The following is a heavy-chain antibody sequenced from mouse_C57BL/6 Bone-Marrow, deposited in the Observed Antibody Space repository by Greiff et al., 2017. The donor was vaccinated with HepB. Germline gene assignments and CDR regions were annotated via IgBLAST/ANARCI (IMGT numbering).Heavy chain of an antibody. CDR3: ARRYYGSSWYFDV. J-gene: IGHJ1*03. CDR2: IYPGSGST. Sequence: VQLQQPGAELVKPGASVKMSCKASGYTFTSYWITWVKQRPGQGLEWIGEIYPGSGSTNYNEKFKSTATLTVDTSSSTAYMQLSILTSEDSAVYYCARRYYGSSWYFDVWGTGTTVTVSS. CDR1: GYTFTSYW. D-gene: IGHD1-1*01. V-gene: IGHV1-55*01.